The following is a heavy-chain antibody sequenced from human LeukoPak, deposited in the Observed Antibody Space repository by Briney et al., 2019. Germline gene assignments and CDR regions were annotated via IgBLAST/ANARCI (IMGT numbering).Heavy chain of an antibody. CDR1: GYTFTSYG. CDR3: ARDAARPYYYYGMDV. D-gene: IGHD6-6*01. V-gene: IGHV1-18*01. J-gene: IGHJ6*02. Sequence: GAPVKVSCKASGYTFTSYGISWVRQAPGQGLEWMGWISAYNGNTNYAQKLQGRVTMTTDTPTSTAYMELRSLRSDDTAVYYCARDAARPYYYYGMDVWGQGTTVTVSS. CDR2: ISAYNGNT.